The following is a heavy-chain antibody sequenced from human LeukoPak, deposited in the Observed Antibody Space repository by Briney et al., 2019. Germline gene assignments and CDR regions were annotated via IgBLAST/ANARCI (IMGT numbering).Heavy chain of an antibody. Sequence: SETLSLTCAVYGGSFSGYYWSWIRQPPGKGLEWIGEINHSGSTNYNPSLKSRVTISVDTSKNQFSLKLSSVTAADTAVYYCATEVWGSRRIDYWGQGTLVTVSS. CDR2: INHSGST. V-gene: IGHV4-34*01. CDR3: ATEVWGSRRIDY. CDR1: GGSFSGYY. D-gene: IGHD3-16*01. J-gene: IGHJ4*01.